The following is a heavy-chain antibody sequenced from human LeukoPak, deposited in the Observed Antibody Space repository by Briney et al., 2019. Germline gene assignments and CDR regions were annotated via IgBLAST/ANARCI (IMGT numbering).Heavy chain of an antibody. Sequence: GASLQISCKGSGYIFTSYWISWVRQLPGKGLEWMGRIDPSDSYTNYSPSFQGHVTISADKSISTAYLQWSSLKASDTAMYYCANYYDILTGYYNWGQGTLVTVSS. CDR1: GYIFTSYW. J-gene: IGHJ4*02. D-gene: IGHD3-9*01. CDR2: IDPSDSYT. CDR3: ANYYDILTGYYN. V-gene: IGHV5-10-1*01.